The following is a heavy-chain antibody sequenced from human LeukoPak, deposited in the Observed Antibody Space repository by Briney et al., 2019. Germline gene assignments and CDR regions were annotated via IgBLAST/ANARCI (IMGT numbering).Heavy chain of an antibody. V-gene: IGHV4-4*07. CDR2: IYTSGST. J-gene: IGHJ4*02. CDR1: SGPISSYD. D-gene: IGHD2-2*01. Sequence: SETMHLNRTDSSGPISSYDWRWIRQPSGKGLEWIGRIYTSGSTNYNPSLKSRVTMSVDTSKNQFSLKLSSVTAADTAVYYCARGTTPVYWGQGTLVTVSS. CDR3: ARGTTPVY.